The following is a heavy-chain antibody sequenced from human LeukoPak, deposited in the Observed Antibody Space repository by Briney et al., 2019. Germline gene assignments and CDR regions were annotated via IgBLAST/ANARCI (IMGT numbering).Heavy chain of an antibody. V-gene: IGHV3-30*02. D-gene: IGHD3-10*01. Sequence: FIRYDGSNKYYADSAKGRFTISRDNSKNTLYLQMNSLRAEDTAVYYCATHKITMVRGVSDYWGQGTLVTVSS. J-gene: IGHJ4*02. CDR3: ATHKITMVRGVSDY. CDR2: IRYDGSNK.